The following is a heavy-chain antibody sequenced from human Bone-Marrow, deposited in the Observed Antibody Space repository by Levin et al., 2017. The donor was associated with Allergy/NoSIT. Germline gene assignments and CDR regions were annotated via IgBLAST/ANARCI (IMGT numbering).Heavy chain of an antibody. D-gene: IGHD6-13*01. J-gene: IGHJ4*02. CDR1: GFDVTTYA. V-gene: IGHV3-23*01. CDR2: ISSAGYNT. CDR3: AKVPGGGAAAGPDY. Sequence: GESLKISCAASGFDVTTYATSWVRQAPGKGLEWLSTISSAGYNTYYAGSVKGRFTISKDTFRNTLFLQMNSLRTDDTAVYYCAKVPGGGAAAGPDYWGQGTLVTVSS.